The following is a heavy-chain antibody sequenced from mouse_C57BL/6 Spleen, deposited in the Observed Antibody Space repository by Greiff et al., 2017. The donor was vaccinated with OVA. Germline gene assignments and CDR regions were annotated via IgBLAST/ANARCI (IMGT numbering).Heavy chain of an antibody. Sequence: QVQLKQPGAELVMPGASVKLSCKASGYTFTSYWMHWVKQRPGQGLEWIGEIDPSDSYTNYNQKFKGKSTLTVDKSSSTAYMQLSSLTSEDSAVYYCARGYSNGGYFDYWGQGTTLTVSS. CDR3: ARGYSNGGYFDY. CDR1: GYTFTSYW. D-gene: IGHD2-5*01. CDR2: IDPSDSYT. J-gene: IGHJ2*01. V-gene: IGHV1-69*01.